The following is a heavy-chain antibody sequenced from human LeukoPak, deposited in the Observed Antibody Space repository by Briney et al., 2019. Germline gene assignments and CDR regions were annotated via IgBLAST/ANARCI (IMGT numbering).Heavy chain of an antibody. J-gene: IGHJ6*02. V-gene: IGHV3-23*01. CDR2: ISDSGAST. CDR3: AKFSGIWHYFPMDV. Sequence: GGSLRLSCAASGFTFDDYGMSGVLQAPGKGLEWVSAISDSGASTYYADSVKGRFTISREHSTNTLYLQMSSLRADDTAVYYCAKFSGIWHYFPMDVWGQGTTVTVSS. D-gene: IGHD3-10*01. CDR1: GFTFDDYG.